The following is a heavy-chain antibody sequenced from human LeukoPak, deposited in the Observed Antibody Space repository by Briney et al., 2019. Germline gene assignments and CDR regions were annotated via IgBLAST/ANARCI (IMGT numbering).Heavy chain of an antibody. V-gene: IGHV3-23*01. J-gene: IGHJ5*02. CDR1: GFTFSDYA. D-gene: IGHD2-15*01. Sequence: GGSLRLSCTASGFTFSDYAMRWVRQAPGEGLEWGSGIANDGSTYYADSVKGRFTISRENSKNTLYLQMSSLTTEDTALYYCAKEAAGIGVPRFDPWGQGTLVTVSS. CDR3: AKEAAGIGVPRFDP. CDR2: IANDGST.